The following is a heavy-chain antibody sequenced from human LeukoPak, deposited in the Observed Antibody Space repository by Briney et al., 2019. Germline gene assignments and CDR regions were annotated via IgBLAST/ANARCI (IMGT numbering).Heavy chain of an antibody. J-gene: IGHJ4*02. Sequence: GGSLRLSCAASGFTFSSYGMHWVRQAPGKGLEWVAVISYDGSNKYYADSVKGRFTISRDNPKNTLYLQMHSLRAEDTAIYYCAKVTGGDMITYGGLDYWGQGTLVTVSS. CDR2: ISYDGSNK. CDR3: AKVTGGDMITYGGLDY. CDR1: GFTFSSYG. V-gene: IGHV3-30*18. D-gene: IGHD3-16*01.